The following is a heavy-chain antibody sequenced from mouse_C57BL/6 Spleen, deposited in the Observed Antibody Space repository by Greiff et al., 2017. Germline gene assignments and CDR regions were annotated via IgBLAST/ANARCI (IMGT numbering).Heavy chain of an antibody. D-gene: IGHD2-2*01. CDR2: INYDGSST. J-gene: IGHJ2*01. CDR1: GFTFSDYY. V-gene: IGHV5-16*01. Sequence: EVKLMESEGGLVQPGSSMKLSCTASGFTFSDYYMAWVRQVPEKGLEWVANINYDGSSTYYLDSLKSRFIISRDNAKNILYLQMSSLKSEDTATYYCAREGYGYDEWGQGTTLTVSS. CDR3: AREGYGYDE.